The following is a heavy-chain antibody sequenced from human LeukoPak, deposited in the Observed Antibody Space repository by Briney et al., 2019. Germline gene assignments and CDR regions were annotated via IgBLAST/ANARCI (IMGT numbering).Heavy chain of an antibody. CDR2: VYFDGST. J-gene: IGHJ6*02. CDR3: ARHQHSGRKHYYGMDV. Sequence: SETLSLTCNVSGGSIGIYYWSWIRRPPGKGLEWIGYVYFDGSTKYSPSLKSRVSISVDTSKNQFSLRLNSVAAADTAVYYCARHQHSGRKHYYGMDVWGQGTTVTVSS. CDR1: GGSIGIYY. D-gene: IGHD1-26*01. V-gene: IGHV4-59*08.